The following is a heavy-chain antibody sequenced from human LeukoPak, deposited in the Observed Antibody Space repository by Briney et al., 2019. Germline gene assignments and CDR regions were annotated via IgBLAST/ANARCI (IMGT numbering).Heavy chain of an antibody. V-gene: IGHV1-18*01. CDR3: ARDADSTLWPLPDP. Sequence: ASVKVSCKASGYTFTSYGISWVRQAPGQGLEWMGWISAYNGNTNYAQKLQGRVTMTRDTSTSTVYMELSSLRSEDTAVYYCARDADSTLWPLPDPWGQGTLVTVSS. D-gene: IGHD2-21*01. J-gene: IGHJ5*02. CDR2: ISAYNGNT. CDR1: GYTFTSYG.